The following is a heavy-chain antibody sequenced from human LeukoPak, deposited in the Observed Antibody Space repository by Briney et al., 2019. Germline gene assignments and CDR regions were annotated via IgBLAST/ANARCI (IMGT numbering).Heavy chain of an antibody. CDR3: ARETRDMYDY. J-gene: IGHJ4*02. Sequence: SEPLSLPCTVSGGPISSYHGRWIRQPAEGALEGTGRIYTSGSTNYTPSLKSRVTMSVDKSKNQFSLKLSSVTAADTAVYYCARETRDMYDYWGQGTLVTVSS. CDR2: IYTSGST. CDR1: GGPISSYH. V-gene: IGHV4-4*07. D-gene: IGHD2-15*01.